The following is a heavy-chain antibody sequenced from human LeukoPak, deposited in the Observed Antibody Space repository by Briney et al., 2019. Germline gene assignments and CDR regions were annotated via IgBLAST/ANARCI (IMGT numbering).Heavy chain of an antibody. Sequence: SETLSLTCTVSGGSISSYYWSWIRQPPGKGLEWIGYIYYSGSTNYKPSLKSRVTISVDTSKNQFSLKLSSVTAADTAVYYCARGSYSSGWYGGVSYYFDYWGQGTLVTVSS. CDR3: ARGSYSSGWYGGVSYYFDY. V-gene: IGHV4-59*01. D-gene: IGHD6-19*01. J-gene: IGHJ4*02. CDR1: GGSISSYY. CDR2: IYYSGST.